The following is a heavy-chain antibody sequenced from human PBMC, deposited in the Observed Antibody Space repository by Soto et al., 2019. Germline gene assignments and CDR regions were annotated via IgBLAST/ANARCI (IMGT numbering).Heavy chain of an antibody. J-gene: IGHJ4*02. CDR3: ARKRFYDSSGSPYYFDY. D-gene: IGHD3-22*01. V-gene: IGHV4-59*12. CDR1: GCAISTFY. Sequence: SSGTLSPTCTVSGCAISTFYLSWVRQPPGKGLEWIWYIYHSGSTNYNPSLKGRVTISIDKSKNQFSLELSSVTAADTAVYYCARKRFYDSSGSPYYFDYWGKGTLVTVSS. CDR2: IYHSGST.